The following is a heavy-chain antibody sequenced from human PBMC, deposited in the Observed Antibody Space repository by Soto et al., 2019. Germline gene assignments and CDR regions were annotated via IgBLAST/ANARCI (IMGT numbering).Heavy chain of an antibody. V-gene: IGHV4-31*03. D-gene: IGHD2-2*01. CDR3: ARGRTSSPTPGDY. CDR1: GGSISSGGYY. J-gene: IGHJ4*02. CDR2: IYYSGST. Sequence: SETLSLTCTVSGGSISSGGYYWSWIRQHPGKGLEWIGYIYYSGSTYYNPSLKSRVTISVDTSKNQFSLKLSSVTAADTAVYYCARGRTSSPTPGDYRGQRTPVTGSS.